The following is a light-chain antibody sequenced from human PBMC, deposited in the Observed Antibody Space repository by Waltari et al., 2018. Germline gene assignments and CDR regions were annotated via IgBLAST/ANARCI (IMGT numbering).Light chain of an antibody. Sequence: EIAMTQSPATLSVSPGERATLSCRASQSVSSNLAWYQQKPGQAPRLLIYGASTRATGIPARFRGSGSGTEFTLTISSLQSEDFSVYYCQQYNNWPPSWTFGQGTKVEIK. J-gene: IGKJ1*01. V-gene: IGKV3-15*01. CDR1: QSVSSN. CDR3: QQYNNWPPSWT. CDR2: GAS.